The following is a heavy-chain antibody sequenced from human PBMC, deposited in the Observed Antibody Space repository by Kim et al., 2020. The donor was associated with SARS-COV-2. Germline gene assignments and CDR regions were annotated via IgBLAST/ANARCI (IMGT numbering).Heavy chain of an antibody. Sequence: VKCRFTISKDNSKNTLYLQMNSLRAEDTALYYCAKEGAYYDSSGLEDLDYWGQGTLVTVSS. CDR3: AKEGAYYDSSGLEDLDY. D-gene: IGHD3-22*01. J-gene: IGHJ4*02. V-gene: IGHV3-33*06.